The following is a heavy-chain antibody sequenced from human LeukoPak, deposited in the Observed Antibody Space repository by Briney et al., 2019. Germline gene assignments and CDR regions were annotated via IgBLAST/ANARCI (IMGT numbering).Heavy chain of an antibody. D-gene: IGHD3-9*01. CDR3: AKDQTGYYQPWGAFNY. CDR1: GFTFSYYG. CDR2: IRSDGSNK. Sequence: GGSLRLSCAASGFTFSYYGIHWVRQAPGKGLEWVAFIRSDGSNKDYADSVKGRFTISRDNSKNTVYLQMNSLKAEDTALYYCAKDQTGYYQPWGAFNYWGQGTLVTVSS. V-gene: IGHV3-30*02. J-gene: IGHJ4*02.